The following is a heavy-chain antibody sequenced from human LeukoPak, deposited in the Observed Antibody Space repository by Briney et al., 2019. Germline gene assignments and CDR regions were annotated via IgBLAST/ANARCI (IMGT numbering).Heavy chain of an antibody. CDR2: IYPGDSDT. J-gene: IGHJ4*02. CDR1: GYSFTTYW. CDR3: ARRAYCGGDCYLDY. Sequence: GESLQISCKGSGYSFTTYWIGWVRQMPGKGLEWMGIIYPGDSDTRYSPSFQGQVIISADKSISTAYLQWSSLKASDTAMYYCARRAYCGGDCYLDYWGQGTLVTVSS. D-gene: IGHD2-21*02. V-gene: IGHV5-51*01.